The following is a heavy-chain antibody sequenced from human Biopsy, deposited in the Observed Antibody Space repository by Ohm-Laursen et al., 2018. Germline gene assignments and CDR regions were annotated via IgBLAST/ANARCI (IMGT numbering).Heavy chain of an antibody. V-gene: IGHV4-59*12. CDR3: AGSRGHYFNGLDV. Sequence: SGTLSLTCSVSGGSIISYYWTWIRQPPGKGLEWIGHVYNGGITNYNPSLKSRVTISKDTSKNQFSLQVNSVTAADTAVFYCAGSRGHYFNGLDVWGQGTTVIVSS. D-gene: IGHD3-10*01. CDR1: GGSIISYY. CDR2: VYNGGIT. J-gene: IGHJ6*02.